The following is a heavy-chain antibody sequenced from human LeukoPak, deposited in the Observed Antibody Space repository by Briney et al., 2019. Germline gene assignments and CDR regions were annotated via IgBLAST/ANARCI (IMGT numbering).Heavy chain of an antibody. D-gene: IGHD3-9*01. CDR3: ARVRSNYDILTGYYNSHYFDY. CDR1: GFTFSSYW. CDR2: INSDGSST. J-gene: IGHJ4*02. V-gene: IGHV3-74*01. Sequence: GGSLRLSCAASGFTFSSYWMHWVRQAPGKGLVWVSRINSDGSSTSYADSVKGRFTISRDNAKNTLYLQMNSLRAEDTAVYYCARVRSNYDILTGYYNSHYFDYWGQGTLVTVSS.